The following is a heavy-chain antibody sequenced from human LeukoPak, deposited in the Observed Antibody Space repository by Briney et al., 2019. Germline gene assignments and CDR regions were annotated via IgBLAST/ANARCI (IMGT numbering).Heavy chain of an antibody. CDR3: ARGPQYYDFWSGYYGPWFDP. D-gene: IGHD3-3*01. V-gene: IGHV4-34*01. CDR1: GGSFSGYY. J-gene: IGHJ5*02. CDR2: INHSGST. Sequence: SETLSLTCAVYGGSFSGYYWSWIRQPPGKGLEWIGEINHSGSTNYNPSLKSRVTISVDTSKNQFSLKLSPVTAADTAVYYCARGPQYYDFWSGYYGPWFDPWGQGTLVTVSS.